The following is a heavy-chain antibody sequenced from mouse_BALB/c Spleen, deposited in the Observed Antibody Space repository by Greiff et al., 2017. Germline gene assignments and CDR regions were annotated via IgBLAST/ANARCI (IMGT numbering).Heavy chain of an antibody. CDR1: GFTFNSSY. V-gene: IGHV5-6-2*01. Sequence: EVQLVESGGGLVKLGGSLKFSCAASGFTFNSSYMSWVRQTPEKRLELVAAINSNGGSTYYPDTVKGRFTISRDNAKNTLYLQRSSLKSEDTALYYCARQGNYDAMDYWGQGTSVTVSS. D-gene: IGHD2-1*01. J-gene: IGHJ4*01. CDR2: INSNGGST. CDR3: ARQGNYDAMDY.